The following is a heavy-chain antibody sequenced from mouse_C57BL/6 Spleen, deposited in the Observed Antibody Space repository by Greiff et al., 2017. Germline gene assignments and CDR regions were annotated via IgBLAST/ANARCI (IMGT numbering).Heavy chain of an antibody. D-gene: IGHD2-4*01. V-gene: IGHV1-42*01. CDR1: GYSFTGYY. J-gene: IGHJ2*01. Sequence: VQLKESGPELVKPGASVKISCKASGYSFTGYYMNWVKQSPEKSLEWIGEINPSTGGTTYNQKFKAKATLTVDKSSSTAYMQLKSLTSEDSAVYYCARDYEDYWGQGTTLTVSS. CDR3: ARDYEDY. CDR2: INPSTGGT.